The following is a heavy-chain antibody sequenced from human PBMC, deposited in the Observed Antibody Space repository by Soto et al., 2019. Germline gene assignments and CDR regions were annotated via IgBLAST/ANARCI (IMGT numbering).Heavy chain of an antibody. Sequence: QVQMVESGGGVVQPGTSLRLSCATSGFTFSTSGMHWVRQAPGKGLEWVAMISHDGSVTYYTDSVQGRFTISRDTPKNTRYLQMHHRRDEDTARYYCTKDWGSSGRYNWFEPWGQGNRVIV. CDR3: TKDWGSSGRYNWFEP. CDR2: ISHDGSVT. V-gene: IGHV3-30*18. CDR1: GFTFSTSG. J-gene: IGHJ5*02. D-gene: IGHD6-25*01.